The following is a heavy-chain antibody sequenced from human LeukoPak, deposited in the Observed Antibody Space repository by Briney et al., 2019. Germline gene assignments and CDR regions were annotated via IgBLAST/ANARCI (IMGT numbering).Heavy chain of an antibody. CDR1: GGSISSYY. V-gene: IGHV4-59*01. CDR3: AGYGNYWDWYFDL. D-gene: IGHD4-11*01. Sequence: PSETLSLTRTVSGGSISSYYWSWIRQPPGKGLEWIGYIHYSGSNNHNPTLKSRVTISIDASKNQISLRLTSVTAEDTAVYYCAGYGNYWDWYFDLWGRGTLVTVSS. J-gene: IGHJ2*01. CDR2: IHYSGSN.